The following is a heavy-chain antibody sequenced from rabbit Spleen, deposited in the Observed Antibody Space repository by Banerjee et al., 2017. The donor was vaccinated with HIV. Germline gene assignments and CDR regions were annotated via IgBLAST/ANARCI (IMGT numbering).Heavy chain of an antibody. CDR3: ARDLVGVIGWNFYL. D-gene: IGHD1-1*01. CDR1: GFDFTNDYM. J-gene: IGHJ4*01. CDR2: SAGDSSGFT. Sequence: QEQLVESGGGLVQPEGSLTLSCKASGFDFTNDYMSWVRQAPGKGLEWISCSAGDSSGFTYSATWAKGRFAISRTSSTTVTLRMTSLTAADTATYFCARDLVGVIGWNFYLWGQCTLVTVS. V-gene: IGHV1S45*01.